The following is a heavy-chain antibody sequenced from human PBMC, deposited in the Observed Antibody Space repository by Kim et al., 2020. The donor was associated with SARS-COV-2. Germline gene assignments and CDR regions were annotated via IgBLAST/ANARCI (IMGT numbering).Heavy chain of an antibody. Sequence: PPLESQIAVSVDTSKNQFSINLNSVTAADTAVYYCARDLRRGTGDFDIWGQGTMVTVSS. CDR3: ARDLRRGTGDFDI. J-gene: IGHJ3*02. V-gene: IGHV4-59*01. D-gene: IGHD1-26*01.